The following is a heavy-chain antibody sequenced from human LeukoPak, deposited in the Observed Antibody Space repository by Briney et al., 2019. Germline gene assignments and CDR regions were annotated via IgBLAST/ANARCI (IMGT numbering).Heavy chain of an antibody. J-gene: IGHJ4*02. Sequence: KPSQTLSLTCTVSGGSISSGTYCWSWLRPHPGMGLEWIGYICYNGSTYYKPSLKSRLTISVDTSKNQFSLKLSSVTAAVTAEYYCARDGGRGGRHSVDYWGQGTLVTVSS. D-gene: IGHD3-10*01. CDR3: ARDGGRGGRHSVDY. CDR2: ICYNGST. V-gene: IGHV4-31*03. CDR1: GGSISSGTYC.